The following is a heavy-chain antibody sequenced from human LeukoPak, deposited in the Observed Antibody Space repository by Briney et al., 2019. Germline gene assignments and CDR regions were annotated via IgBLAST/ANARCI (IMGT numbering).Heavy chain of an antibody. CDR2: ITGTGGSI. CDR1: GFTFSRYW. D-gene: IGHD6-19*01. V-gene: IGHV3-23*01. J-gene: IGHJ3*01. CDR3: AKVRDTRDWYKDAFDV. Sequence: GGSLRLSCADSGFTFSRYWMTWFRQAPGKGLEWVSAITGTGGSIYYVASVKGRFTVSRDNSRNTLYLQMSSLRAEDSAMYYCAKVRDTRDWYKDAFDVWGQGTRVTVSS.